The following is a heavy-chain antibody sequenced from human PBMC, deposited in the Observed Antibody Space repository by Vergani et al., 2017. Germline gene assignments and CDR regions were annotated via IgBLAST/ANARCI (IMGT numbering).Heavy chain of an antibody. Sequence: QVQLVQSGAEVKKPGASVKVSCKASGYTFTSYYMHWVRQAPGQGLEWMGIINPSGGSTSYAQKFQGRVTMTRDTSTSTVYMELSSLRSEDTAVYYCARYERITMVLGAAFEFDYWGQGTLVTVSS. CDR1: GYTFTSYY. CDR2: INPSGGST. J-gene: IGHJ4*02. V-gene: IGHV1-46*03. CDR3: ARYERITMVLGAAFEFDY. D-gene: IGHD3-10*01.